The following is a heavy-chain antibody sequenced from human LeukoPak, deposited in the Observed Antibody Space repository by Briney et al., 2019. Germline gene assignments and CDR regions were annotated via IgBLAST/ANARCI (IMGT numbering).Heavy chain of an antibody. CDR2: IYYSGTT. Sequence: PSETLSLTCTVSGASINTYYWSWIRQPPGKGLEWIGYIYYSGTTSYNPSLKTRVTISIDTSKNQFSLKLSSVTAADTAVYYCARAPIPYDRSRTDYRFDPWGQGTLVTVAS. J-gene: IGHJ5*02. V-gene: IGHV4-59*01. CDR3: ARAPIPYDRSRTDYRFDP. CDR1: GASINTYY. D-gene: IGHD3-16*01.